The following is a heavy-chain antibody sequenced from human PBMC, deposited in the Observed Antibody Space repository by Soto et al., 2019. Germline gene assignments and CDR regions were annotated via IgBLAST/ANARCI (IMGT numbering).Heavy chain of an antibody. CDR3: ARDIGPSIAAFDP. Sequence: PSETLSLTCTVSGGSISSYYWSWIRQPAGKGLEWIWRIYTSGSTNYNPSLKSRVTMSVDQSKKQFSLQLSSLPAPDTAVYYCARDIGPSIAAFDPWGQGTLVAVSS. J-gene: IGHJ5*02. CDR1: GGSISSYY. D-gene: IGHD6-6*01. V-gene: IGHV4-4*07. CDR2: IYTSGST.